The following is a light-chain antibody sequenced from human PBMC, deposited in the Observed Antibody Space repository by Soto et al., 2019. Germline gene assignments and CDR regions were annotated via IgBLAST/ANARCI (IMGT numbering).Light chain of an antibody. V-gene: IGLV1-44*01. CDR3: AAWDDSLNGCV. Sequence: QSVLTQPPSASGTPGQRVTISCSGSSSNIGTYSVSWYQQFPGTAPRLLIYSDNQRPSGVPDRFSASKSGASASLAISGLQSEDEVDFYCAAWDDSLNGCVFGTGTKVTGL. J-gene: IGLJ1*01. CDR2: SDN. CDR1: SSNIGTYS.